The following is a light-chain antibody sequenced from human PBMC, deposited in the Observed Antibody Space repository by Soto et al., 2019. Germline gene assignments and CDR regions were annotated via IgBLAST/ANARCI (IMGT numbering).Light chain of an antibody. CDR2: EGS. J-gene: IGLJ2*01. CDR1: SSDVGSYNL. V-gene: IGLV2-23*01. CDR3: CSYAGSVV. Sequence: QSVLPQPASVSGSPGQSITISCTGTSSDVGSYNLVSWYQQHPGKAPKLMIYEGSKRPSGVSNRFSGSKSGNTASLTISGLQAEDESDYYCCSYAGSVVLGGGTKLTVL.